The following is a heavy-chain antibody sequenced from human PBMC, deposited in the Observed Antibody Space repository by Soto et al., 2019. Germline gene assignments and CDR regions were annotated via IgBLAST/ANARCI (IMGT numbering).Heavy chain of an antibody. CDR1: GGSISGSY. D-gene: IGHD5-18*01. CDR3: ARIPVDTYMINWFDP. J-gene: IGHJ5*02. Sequence: LSLTCSVSGGSISGSYWSWIRQSPGKGLEWLGYVYYSGSTNYNPSLKSRVSISLDTSKNQFSLRLTSVTAADTAVYYCARIPVDTYMINWFDPWGQGTLVTVSS. CDR2: VYYSGST. V-gene: IGHV4-59*01.